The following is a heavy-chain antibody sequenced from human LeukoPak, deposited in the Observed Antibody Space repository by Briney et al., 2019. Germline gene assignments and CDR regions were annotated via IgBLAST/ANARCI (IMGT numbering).Heavy chain of an antibody. D-gene: IGHD4-17*01. Sequence: GGSLRLSCAASGFTFSSYWMHWVRQAPGKGLVWVSRIKSDGGSISYADSVRGRFTISRDNAKSTLYLQMSSLRAEDTAVYYCARGDYGDYVRANDAFDIWGQGTMVTVSS. V-gene: IGHV3-74*01. CDR3: ARGDYGDYVRANDAFDI. J-gene: IGHJ3*02. CDR1: GFTFSSYW. CDR2: IKSDGGSI.